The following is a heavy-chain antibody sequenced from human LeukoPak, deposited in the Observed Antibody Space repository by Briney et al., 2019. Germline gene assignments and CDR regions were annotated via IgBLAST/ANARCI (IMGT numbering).Heavy chain of an antibody. V-gene: IGHV1-18*01. CDR3: ARDRDMVRGLIQNVDRRSVYFDY. CDR2: ISVYNGNT. Sequence: GASVEVSCKASGYTFTDYGLSWVRQAPGQGLEWMGWISVYNGNTNYAQTFRGRVTMSADTSMNVAYMELRSLRSDDTALYYCARDRDMVRGLIQNVDRRSVYFDYWGQGTLVTVSA. D-gene: IGHD3-10*01. J-gene: IGHJ4*02. CDR1: GYTFTDYG.